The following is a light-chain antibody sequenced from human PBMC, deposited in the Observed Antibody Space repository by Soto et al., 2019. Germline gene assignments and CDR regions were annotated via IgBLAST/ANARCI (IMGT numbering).Light chain of an antibody. J-gene: IGKJ3*01. Sequence: DIQMTQSPSSLSASVGDTVTITCRASQGISSSLAWYQQKAGKVPDLLIYGASTLQSGVPSHFSGSGSGTDFTLTISSLQPEDVATYYCQEYHSPPFTFGHGTKVEMK. CDR3: QEYHSPPFT. CDR2: GAS. V-gene: IGKV1-27*01. CDR1: QGISSS.